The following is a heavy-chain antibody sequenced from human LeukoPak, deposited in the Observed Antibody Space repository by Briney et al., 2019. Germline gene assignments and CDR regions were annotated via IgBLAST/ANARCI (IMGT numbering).Heavy chain of an antibody. Sequence: SETLSLTCAVYGGSFSGYYWSWIRQPPGKGLEWIGEINHSGSTNYNPSLKSRVTISVDTSKNQFSLKLSSVTAADTAVYYCARGGRAEMATFDYWGEGTLVTVSS. CDR3: ARGGRAEMATFDY. D-gene: IGHD5-24*01. V-gene: IGHV4-34*01. CDR2: INHSGST. CDR1: GGSFSGYY. J-gene: IGHJ4*02.